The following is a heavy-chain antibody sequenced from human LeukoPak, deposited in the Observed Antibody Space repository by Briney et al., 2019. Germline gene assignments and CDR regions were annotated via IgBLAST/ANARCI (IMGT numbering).Heavy chain of an antibody. Sequence: SGPTLVNPTQTLTLTCTFSGFSLSTSAVGVGWIRQPPGKALEWLALIYCDDDKRYSPSLKSRLTITKDTSKNQVVLTMTNMDPVDTATYYCAHMGYDYVWGSYRYPGIFYFDYWGQGTLVTVSS. CDR1: GFSLSTSAVG. CDR2: IYCDDDK. J-gene: IGHJ4*02. D-gene: IGHD3-16*02. CDR3: AHMGYDYVWGSYRYPGIFYFDY. V-gene: IGHV2-5*02.